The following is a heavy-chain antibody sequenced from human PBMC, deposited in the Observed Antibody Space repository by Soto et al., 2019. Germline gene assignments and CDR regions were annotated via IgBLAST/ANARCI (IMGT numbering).Heavy chain of an antibody. CDR1: GYTFTSYY. J-gene: IGHJ6*02. Sequence: ASVKVSCKASGYTFTSYYMHWVRQAPGQGLEWMGIINPSGGSTSYAQKFQGRVTMTRDTSTSTVYMELSSLRSEDTAVYYCARDSRWSGSYPYYYYGMDVWGQGTTVTVSS. CDR2: INPSGGST. CDR3: ARDSRWSGSYPYYYYGMDV. D-gene: IGHD1-26*01. V-gene: IGHV1-46*01.